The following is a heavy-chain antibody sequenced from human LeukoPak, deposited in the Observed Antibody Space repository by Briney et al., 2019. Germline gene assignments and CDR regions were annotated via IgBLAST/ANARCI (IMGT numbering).Heavy chain of an antibody. J-gene: IGHJ3*02. D-gene: IGHD2-2*01. CDR3: ARLLVPAAIGAFDI. CDR2: ISAYNGNT. Sequence: PSVKVSCKASGYTFTSYGISWVRQAPGQGLEWMGWISAYNGNTNYAQKLQGRVTMTTDTSTSTAYMELRSLRSDDTAVYYCARLLVPAAIGAFDIWGQGTMVTVSS. V-gene: IGHV1-18*01. CDR1: GYTFTSYG.